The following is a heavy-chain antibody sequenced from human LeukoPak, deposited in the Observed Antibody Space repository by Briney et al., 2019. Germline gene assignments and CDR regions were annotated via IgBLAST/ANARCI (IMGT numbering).Heavy chain of an antibody. V-gene: IGHV1-18*01. Sequence: ASVTVSCKVSGYTFTSYGIRWVRQAPGKGLEWMGWISVYNGNTNYAQKLQGRVTMTTDTSTSTAYMELRSLRSDDTAVYYCARARLWFGELLRYYYMDVWGKGTTVTVSS. CDR1: GYTFTSYG. CDR3: ARARLWFGELLRYYYMDV. D-gene: IGHD3-10*01. J-gene: IGHJ6*03. CDR2: ISVYNGNT.